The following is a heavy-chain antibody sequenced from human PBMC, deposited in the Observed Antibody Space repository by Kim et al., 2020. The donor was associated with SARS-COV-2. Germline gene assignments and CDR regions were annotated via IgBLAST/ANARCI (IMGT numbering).Heavy chain of an antibody. CDR2: ISSSSSYI. Sequence: GGSLRLSCAASGFTFSSYSMNWVRQAPGKGLEWVSSISSSSSYIYYADSVKGRFTISRDNAKNSLYLQMNSLRAEDTAVYYCARVPLHPYYSSGYPDYLGQGTLVTVSS. CDR3: ARVPLHPYYSSGYPDY. J-gene: IGHJ4*02. CDR1: GFTFSSYS. V-gene: IGHV3-21*01. D-gene: IGHD3-22*01.